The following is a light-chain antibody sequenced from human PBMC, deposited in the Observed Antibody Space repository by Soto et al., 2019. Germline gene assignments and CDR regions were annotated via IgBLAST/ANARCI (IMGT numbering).Light chain of an antibody. V-gene: IGKV1-33*01. CDR3: QQYYDFPWT. CDR1: QDISYF. CDR2: DAS. Sequence: DIQMTQSPSSLSASVGDRVTITCQASQDISYFLSWCQQKPGKAPKLLVYDASDLETGVPLRFTGSRSETDFTLTINSLQPEDVATYYCQQYYDFPWTFGQRTKVEIK. J-gene: IGKJ1*01.